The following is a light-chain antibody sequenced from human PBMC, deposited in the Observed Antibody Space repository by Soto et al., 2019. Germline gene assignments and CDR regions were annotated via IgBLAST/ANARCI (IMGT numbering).Light chain of an antibody. J-gene: IGLJ1*01. Sequence: QSVLTQPPSASGSPGQSVGISCTGTSSDVGGYNYVSWYQQLPGKAPKLMIYDVSKRPSGVPDRFSGSKSGNSASLTVSGLQAADEADYYCSSYAGTHIVFGTGTKVTVL. CDR3: SSYAGTHIV. CDR1: SSDVGGYNY. V-gene: IGLV2-8*01. CDR2: DVS.